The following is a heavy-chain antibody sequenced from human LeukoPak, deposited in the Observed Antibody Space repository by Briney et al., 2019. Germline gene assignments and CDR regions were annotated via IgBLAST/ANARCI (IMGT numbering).Heavy chain of an antibody. Sequence: SETLSLTCTVSGRPISSYYWSWMRQPPGKGLEWIGYIYYSGSTNYNPSLKSRVTISVDTSKNQFSLKLSSVTAADTAVYSCARERLYCSSTSCNGYGMDVWGQGTTVTASS. CDR3: ARERLYCSSTSCNGYGMDV. CDR1: GRPISSYY. J-gene: IGHJ6*02. V-gene: IGHV4-59*01. CDR2: IYYSGST. D-gene: IGHD2-2*01.